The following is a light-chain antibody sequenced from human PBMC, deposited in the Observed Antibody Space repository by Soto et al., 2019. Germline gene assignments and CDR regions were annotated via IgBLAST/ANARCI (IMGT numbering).Light chain of an antibody. CDR3: QQYCSSKIT. Sequence: EIVLTQSPGTLSLSIGERVTLSCRASQSVRSSFLGWYQQRPGQAPSLLIFAASSMDTDIPDRFSGSGSGTDFTLTIGRLEPEDFAVYYCQQYCSSKITFGQGTQLEIK. J-gene: IGKJ5*01. V-gene: IGKV3-20*01. CDR2: AAS. CDR1: QSVRSSF.